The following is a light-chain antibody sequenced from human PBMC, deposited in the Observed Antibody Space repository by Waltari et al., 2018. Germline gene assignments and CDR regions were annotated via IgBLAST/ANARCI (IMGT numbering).Light chain of an antibody. CDR3: SSYTGSSALVV. CDR2: DVN. CDR1: TIDIGSYNY. Sequence: QSALTQPASVSGSPGQSITISCSGSTIDIGSYNYVSWYQQHPGKAPKLIIFDVNRRPSGVSNRFSGSKSGLTASLTISGLQAEDEAEYYCSSYTGSSALVVFGGGTKL. V-gene: IGLV2-14*03. J-gene: IGLJ2*01.